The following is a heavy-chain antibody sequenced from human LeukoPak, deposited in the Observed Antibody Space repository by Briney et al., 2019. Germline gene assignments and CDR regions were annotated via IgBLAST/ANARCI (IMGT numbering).Heavy chain of an antibody. V-gene: IGHV4-59*01. CDR2: ICYSGRT. CDR1: GDSINSYC. CDR3: ARGGPDNSGYGGDAFDI. J-gene: IGHJ3*02. D-gene: IGHD3-22*01. Sequence: WETLSLTCTVSGDSINSYCWSWIRQPPGKGLEWIGYICYSGRTNYNPSLRSRVTISVDTSRNHFSLNLSSVTAADTAVYYCARGGPDNSGYGGDAFDIWGQGTMVTVSS.